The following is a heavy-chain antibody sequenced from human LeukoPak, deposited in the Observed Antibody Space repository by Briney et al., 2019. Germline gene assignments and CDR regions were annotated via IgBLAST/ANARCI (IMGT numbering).Heavy chain of an antibody. J-gene: IGHJ5*02. D-gene: IGHD2-2*01. CDR3: ARKYCSTTNCSPFDP. CDR1: GGSISSYY. CDR2: IYYSGST. V-gene: IGHV4-59*01. Sequence: SETLSLTCTVSGGSISSYYWNLIRQPPGKGLGWVGYIYYSGSTNYNPSLKSRVTISVHTSKNQFSLKLSSVTAADTAVYYCARKYCSTTNCSPFDPWGQGTLVTVSS.